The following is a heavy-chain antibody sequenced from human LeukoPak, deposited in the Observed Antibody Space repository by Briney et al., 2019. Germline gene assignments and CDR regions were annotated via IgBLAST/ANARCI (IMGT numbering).Heavy chain of an antibody. V-gene: IGHV4-59*01. J-gene: IGHJ4*02. D-gene: IGHD5-18*01. CDR3: ARVERGYSYGPFDY. CDR1: GGSISSYY. CDR2: ISYTGST. Sequence: SETLSLTCTVSGGSISSYYWGWIRQPPGKGLEWIGYISYTGSTNYNPSLKSRVTISVDTSKNQFSLRLSSVTAADTAVYHCARVERGYSYGPFDYWGQGTLVTVSS.